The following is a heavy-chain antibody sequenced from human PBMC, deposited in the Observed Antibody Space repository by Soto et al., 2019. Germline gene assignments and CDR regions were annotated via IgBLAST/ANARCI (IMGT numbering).Heavy chain of an antibody. J-gene: IGHJ5*02. CDR3: ARSLPGIAVAGPGDWFDP. CDR2: IWYDGSNK. CDR1: GFTFSSYG. Sequence: VQLVESGGGVVQPGRSLRLSCAASGFTFSSYGMHWVRQAPGKGLEWVAVIWYDGSNKYYADSVKGRFTISRDNSKNTLYRQMNSLRAEDTAVYYCARSLPGIAVAGPGDWFDPWGQGTLVTVSS. D-gene: IGHD6-19*01. V-gene: IGHV3-33*01.